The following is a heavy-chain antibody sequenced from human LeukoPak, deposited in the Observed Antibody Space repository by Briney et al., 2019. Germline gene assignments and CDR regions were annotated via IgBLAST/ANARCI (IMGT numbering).Heavy chain of an antibody. J-gene: IGHJ4*02. CDR1: GFTFSSYS. Sequence: GGSLRLSCAASGFTFSSYSMNWVRQAPGKGLEWVSSISSSGSYMYYADSVMGRCTISRDNAKNSLYLQMNSLRAEDTAVYYCAKELVVPAATFDYWGQGTLVTVSS. CDR3: AKELVVPAATFDY. D-gene: IGHD2-2*01. CDR2: ISSSGSYM. V-gene: IGHV3-21*01.